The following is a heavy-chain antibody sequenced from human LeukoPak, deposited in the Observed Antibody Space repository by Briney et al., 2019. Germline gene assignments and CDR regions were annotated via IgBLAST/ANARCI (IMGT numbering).Heavy chain of an antibody. CDR3: ARGGYYYGSGSYSHYYYYGMDV. V-gene: IGHV1-8*01. Sequence: GASVKVSCKASGYTFTSYDINWVRQATGQGLEWMGWMNPNSGNTGYAQKFQGRVTMTRNTSTSTAYMELSSLRSEDTAVYYCARGGYYYGSGSYSHYYYYGMDVWGQGTTVTVSS. J-gene: IGHJ6*02. CDR1: GYTFTSYD. CDR2: MNPNSGNT. D-gene: IGHD3-10*01.